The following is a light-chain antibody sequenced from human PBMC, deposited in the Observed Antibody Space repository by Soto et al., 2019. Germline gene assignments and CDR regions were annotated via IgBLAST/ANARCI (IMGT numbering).Light chain of an antibody. CDR1: QYINTR. CDR2: QTS. Sequence: EIVFTQSPGTPSLSPGDRVTLSYRASQYINTRLAWYQHRPGQAPRLLIYQTSIRAAGIPARFSASGTGTDFTLTISDVQPEDFAVYYCHQRQSWPRTFGQGTKVDIK. CDR3: HQRQSWPRT. V-gene: IGKV3-11*01. J-gene: IGKJ1*01.